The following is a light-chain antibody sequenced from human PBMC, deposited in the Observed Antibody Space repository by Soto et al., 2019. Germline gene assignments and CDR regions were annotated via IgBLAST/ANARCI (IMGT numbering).Light chain of an antibody. Sequence: DIQMTQSPSTLSASVGDRVTITCRASQSISRWLAWYPQKPGQAPNLLIYEASTLESGVPSRFSGSGSGTECTLTISSLQPGDFATYYCQQYNAYPLTFGGGSKVEIK. V-gene: IGKV1-5*03. J-gene: IGKJ4*01. CDR1: QSISRW. CDR2: EAS. CDR3: QQYNAYPLT.